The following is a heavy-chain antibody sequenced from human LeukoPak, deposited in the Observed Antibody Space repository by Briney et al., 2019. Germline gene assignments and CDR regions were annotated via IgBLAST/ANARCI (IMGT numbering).Heavy chain of an antibody. CDR2: INTDGTT. Sequence: PGGSLRLSCAASGFTFSNYWMHWVRQTLGKGLVWVSRINTDGTTTYADSAKGRFTISRDNAKNTLYLQMDSLRADDTAVYYCARGAGIVGSTTPFDYWGQGALVTVSS. V-gene: IGHV3-74*03. CDR1: GFTFSNYW. CDR3: ARGAGIVGSTTPFDY. J-gene: IGHJ4*02. D-gene: IGHD1-26*01.